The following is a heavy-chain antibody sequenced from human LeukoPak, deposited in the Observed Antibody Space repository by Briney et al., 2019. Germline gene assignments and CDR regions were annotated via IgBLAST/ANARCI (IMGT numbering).Heavy chain of an antibody. Sequence: GGSLRLSCAASGFTFSSYAMSWVRQAPGKGLEWVSGISGRGGSTYYADSVKGRFTISRDNSKNTLYLQMNSLRAEDTAVYYCARPSTSGIAAAGLKYWGQGTLVTVSS. CDR2: ISGRGGST. CDR3: ARPSTSGIAAAGLKY. J-gene: IGHJ4*02. V-gene: IGHV3-23*01. D-gene: IGHD6-13*01. CDR1: GFTFSSYA.